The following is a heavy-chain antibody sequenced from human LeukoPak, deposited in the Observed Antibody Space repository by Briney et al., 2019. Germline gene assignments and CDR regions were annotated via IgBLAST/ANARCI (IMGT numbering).Heavy chain of an antibody. V-gene: IGHV3-23*01. J-gene: IGHJ4*02. Sequence: GGSLRLSCAVSGLTLSSYAMSWVRQAPGKGLEWVSSITGSGDSTFYPDSVKGRFTISRDNSKNTLYLQMNSLRAEDTAVYYCAKENDFVYWGQGTLVTVSS. CDR2: ITGSGDST. CDR3: AKENDFVY. D-gene: IGHD3-3*01. CDR1: GLTLSSYA.